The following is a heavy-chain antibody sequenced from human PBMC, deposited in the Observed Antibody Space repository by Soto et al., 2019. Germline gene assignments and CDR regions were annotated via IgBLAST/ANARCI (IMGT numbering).Heavy chain of an antibody. V-gene: IGHV4-59*08. CDR2: IHYSGSR. J-gene: IGHJ6*03. D-gene: IGHD3-9*01. Sequence: VQLQESGPGLVKPSETLSLSCTVSGDSIGTYYWTWIRQPPGKGLEWIGYIHYSGSRNYNPSLKSRVTISLDTSKNQFSLRLTSVTAADSAVYYCATGWRDWHYYYYYMDVWGKGTTVTVSS. CDR1: GDSIGTYY. CDR3: ATGWRDWHYYYYYMDV.